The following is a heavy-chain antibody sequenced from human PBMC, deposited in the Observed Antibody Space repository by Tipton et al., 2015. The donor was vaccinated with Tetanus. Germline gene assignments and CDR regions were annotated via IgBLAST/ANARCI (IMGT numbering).Heavy chain of an antibody. Sequence: SLRLSCEASGFSFSSSGMHWVRQAPGKGLQWVAGISYDGSHMSYADAVEGRFTIFRDSFKNTLYLQMNSLRPEDTAVYYCAKDQSRTYHDISSGSVFYNGMDVWGQGTTVTVSS. CDR2: ISYDGSHM. V-gene: IGHV3-30*18. CDR3: AKDQSRTYHDISSGSVFYNGMDV. D-gene: IGHD3-9*01. CDR1: GFSFSSSG. J-gene: IGHJ6*02.